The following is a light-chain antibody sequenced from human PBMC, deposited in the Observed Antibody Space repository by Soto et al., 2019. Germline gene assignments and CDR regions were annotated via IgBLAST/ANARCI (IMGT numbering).Light chain of an antibody. Sequence: QSALTQPPSASGSPGQSVTISCTGTSSDIGTYIYVSWYQQRPGKAPKLIIYEVSKRPSGVPDRIFGSKSDNTASLTVSGLQAEDEADYYCSSFAGTNSFVFGTGTKVTVL. V-gene: IGLV2-8*01. CDR3: SSFAGTNSFV. J-gene: IGLJ1*01. CDR1: SSDIGTYIY. CDR2: EVS.